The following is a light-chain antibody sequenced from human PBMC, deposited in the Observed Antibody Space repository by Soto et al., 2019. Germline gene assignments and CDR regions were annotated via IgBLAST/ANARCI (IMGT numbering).Light chain of an antibody. V-gene: IGLV2-14*01. J-gene: IGLJ1*01. CDR2: EVS. CDR1: SSDVGGYNY. Sequence: QSALTQPASVSGSPGQSITISCTGTSSDVGGYNYVSWYQQRPGKAPKLMIYEVSNRPSGVSNRFSGSKSGNTASLTISGLQAEDEAGYYCSSYTSSSSLNYVFGTGTKVTVL. CDR3: SSYTSSSSLNYV.